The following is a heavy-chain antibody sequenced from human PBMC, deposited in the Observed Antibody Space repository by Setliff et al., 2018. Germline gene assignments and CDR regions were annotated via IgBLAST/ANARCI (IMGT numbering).Heavy chain of an antibody. CDR1: GASITNINYF. D-gene: IGHD6-6*01. Sequence: SETLSLTCTVSGASITNINYFWGLIRQHPGKGLEWIGSIFYSGRTFYNPSLKSPVTISVDTSKNQFSLTLSSVTAADTAVYFCARGRNVAARLRDSLGQGTLIPVSS. CDR3: ARGRNVAARLRDS. CDR2: IFYSGRT. J-gene: IGHJ4*02. V-gene: IGHV4-39*01.